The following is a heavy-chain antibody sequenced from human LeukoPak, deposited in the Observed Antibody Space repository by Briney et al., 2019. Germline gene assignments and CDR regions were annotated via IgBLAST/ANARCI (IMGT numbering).Heavy chain of an antibody. CDR1: GYTFTSYD. J-gene: IGHJ5*02. V-gene: IGHV1-8*03. CDR2: MNPNSGNT. CDR3: ARGPQSNYWFDP. Sequence: ASVKVSCKASGYTFTSYDINWVRQATGQGLEWMGWMNPNSGNTGYAQKFQGRVTITRNTSISTAYMELSSLRSEDTAVYYCARGPQSNYWFDPWGQGTLVTVSS.